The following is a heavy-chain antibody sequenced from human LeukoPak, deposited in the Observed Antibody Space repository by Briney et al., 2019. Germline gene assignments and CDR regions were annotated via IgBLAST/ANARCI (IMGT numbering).Heavy chain of an antibody. V-gene: IGHV4-39*01. D-gene: IGHD6-19*01. CDR2: IYYSGST. J-gene: IGHJ6*03. CDR1: GGSISSSSYY. Sequence: PSETLSLTCTVSGGSISSSSYYWGWIRQPPGKGLEWIGSIYYSGSTYYNPSLKSRVTISVDTSKNQFSLKLSSVTAADTAVYYCARRGIAVAGSYYYYYMDVWGKGTTVTVSS. CDR3: ARRGIAVAGSYYYYYMDV.